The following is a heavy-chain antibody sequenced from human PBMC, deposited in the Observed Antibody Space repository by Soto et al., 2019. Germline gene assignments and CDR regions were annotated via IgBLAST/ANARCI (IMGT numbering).Heavy chain of an antibody. J-gene: IGHJ5*02. D-gene: IGHD3-22*01. Sequence: PGGSLRLSCAASGFTFSSYGMHGVRQAPGKGLEWVAVIWYDGSNKYYADSVKGRFTISRDNSKNTLYLQMNSLRAEDTAVYYCARGGYYDSSGYSWFDPWGQGTLVTVSS. CDR3: ARGGYYDSSGYSWFDP. CDR2: IWYDGSNK. V-gene: IGHV3-33*01. CDR1: GFTFSSYG.